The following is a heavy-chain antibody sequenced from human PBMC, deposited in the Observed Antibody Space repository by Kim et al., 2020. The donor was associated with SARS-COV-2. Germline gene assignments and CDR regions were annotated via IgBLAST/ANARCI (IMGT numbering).Heavy chain of an antibody. D-gene: IGHD5-18*01. CDR1: GGSFSGYY. Sequence: SETLSLTCAVYGGSFSGYYWSWIRQPPGKGLEWIGEINHSGSTNYNPSLKSRVTISVDTSKNQFSLKLSSVTAADTAVYYCARAMNTAMVTGFDYWGQGTLVTVSS. CDR3: ARAMNTAMVTGFDY. J-gene: IGHJ4*02. CDR2: INHSGST. V-gene: IGHV4-34*01.